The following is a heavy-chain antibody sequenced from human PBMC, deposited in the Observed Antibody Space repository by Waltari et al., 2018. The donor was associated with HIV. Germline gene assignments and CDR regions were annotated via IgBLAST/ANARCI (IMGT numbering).Heavy chain of an antibody. CDR3: ARSDGSRSFCVDF. V-gene: IGHV4-30-4*08. Sequence: QVQLQESGPGLVKPSQTLSLTCSVSGDSPNRGDYYWTLIRQSPGKGLEWLGYIYYSGSSYYNPSLRSRVTISVDRSRNQFSLKLTSVTAADTAVYYCARSDGSRSFCVDFWGLGTLVTVSS. CDR2: IYYSGSS. CDR1: GDSPNRGDYY. J-gene: IGHJ4*02. D-gene: IGHD3-10*01.